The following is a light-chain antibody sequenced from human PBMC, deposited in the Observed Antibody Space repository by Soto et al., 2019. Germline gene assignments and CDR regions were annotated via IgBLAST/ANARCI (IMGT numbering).Light chain of an antibody. CDR3: WTYAGHVPK. CDR2: EVH. CDR1: TSDVAYYDL. J-gene: IGLJ2*01. Sequence: QSALTQPASVSGSPGQSITISCAGTTSDVAYYDLVSWYQQHPGRAPKLLIYEVHKRPSGVSVRFSASKSGATASLTISGLLPEDEAVYFCWTYAGHVPKFGGGTKLTVL. V-gene: IGLV2-23*02.